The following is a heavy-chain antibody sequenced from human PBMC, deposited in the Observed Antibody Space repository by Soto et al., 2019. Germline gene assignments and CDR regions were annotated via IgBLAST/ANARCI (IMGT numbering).Heavy chain of an antibody. CDR3: ARDKYCSGGSCRKNWFDP. CDR1: GGSFSGYY. Sequence: PSETLSLTCAVYGGSFSGYYWSWIRQPPGKGLEWIGEINHNGSTNYNPSLKSRATISVDMSKNQFSLKLSSVTAADTAVYYCARDKYCSGGSCRKNWFDPWGQGTLVTVS. J-gene: IGHJ5*02. V-gene: IGHV4-34*01. CDR2: INHNGST. D-gene: IGHD2-15*01.